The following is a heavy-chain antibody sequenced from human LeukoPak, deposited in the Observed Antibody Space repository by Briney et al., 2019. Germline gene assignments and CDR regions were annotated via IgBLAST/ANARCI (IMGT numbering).Heavy chain of an antibody. J-gene: IGHJ5*02. Sequence: PGGSLRLSCVASGFSFSNYWMTWVRPVPGKGLEWVSAISGSGGSTYYADSVKGRFTISRDNSKNTLYLQMNSLRAEDTAVYYCAKLPGVVVVAATWGQGTLVTVSS. CDR1: GFSFSNYW. CDR2: ISGSGGST. V-gene: IGHV3-23*01. D-gene: IGHD2-15*01. CDR3: AKLPGVVVVAAT.